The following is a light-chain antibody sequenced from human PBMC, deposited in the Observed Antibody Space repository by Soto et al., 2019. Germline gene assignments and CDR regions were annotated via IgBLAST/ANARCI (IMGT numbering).Light chain of an antibody. CDR3: QQYGSSPMWT. Sequence: EVVLTQAPGALSLSPGEIATLSCRTSQSVSSSYLAWYQQRPGQAPRLLIYGASNRATDIPDRFSGGGSGTDFTLTISRLEPEDFAVYYCQQYGSSPMWTFGQGTKVDIK. CDR2: GAS. CDR1: QSVSSSY. J-gene: IGKJ1*01. V-gene: IGKV3-20*01.